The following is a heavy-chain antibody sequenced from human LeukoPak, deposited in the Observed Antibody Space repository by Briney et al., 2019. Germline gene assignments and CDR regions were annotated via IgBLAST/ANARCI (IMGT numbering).Heavy chain of an antibody. J-gene: IGHJ6*03. V-gene: IGHV1-69*06. CDR3: ARGAASAVAGDYYYYMDV. CDR2: IIPIFGTA. D-gene: IGHD6-19*01. CDR1: GGTFISYA. Sequence: SVKVSCKASGGTFISYAISWVRQAPGQGLEWMGGIIPIFGTANYAQKFQGRVTITADKSTSTAYMELSSLRSEDTAVYYCARGAASAVAGDYYYYMDVWGKGTTVTVSS.